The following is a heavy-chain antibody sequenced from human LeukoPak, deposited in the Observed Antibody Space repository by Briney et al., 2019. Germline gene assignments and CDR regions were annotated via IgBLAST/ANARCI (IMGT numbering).Heavy chain of an antibody. V-gene: IGHV3-30*18. Sequence: SGGSLRLSFAASGFTFSSYGMHWVRQAPGKGLEWVAVISYDGSNKYYADSVKGRFTISRDNSKNTLYPQMNSLRAEDTAVYYCAKDPLYRYYYDSSGYLDYWGQGTLVTVSS. CDR1: GFTFSSYG. D-gene: IGHD3-22*01. CDR2: ISYDGSNK. J-gene: IGHJ4*02. CDR3: AKDPLYRYYYDSSGYLDY.